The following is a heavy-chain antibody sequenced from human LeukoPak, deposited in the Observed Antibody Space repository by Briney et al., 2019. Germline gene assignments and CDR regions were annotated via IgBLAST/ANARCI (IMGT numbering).Heavy chain of an antibody. CDR3: ARDGTGNWFEP. CDR2: INPNSGGT. J-gene: IGHJ5*02. CDR1: GYTFTGYY. D-gene: IGHD7-27*01. Sequence: GASVKVSCKASGYTFTGYYTHWVRQAPGQGLEWMGWINPNSGGTNYAQKFQGRVTMSRDTSISTAYMELSRLRYDDTAVYYCARDGTGNWFEPWGQGTLVTVSS. V-gene: IGHV1-2*02.